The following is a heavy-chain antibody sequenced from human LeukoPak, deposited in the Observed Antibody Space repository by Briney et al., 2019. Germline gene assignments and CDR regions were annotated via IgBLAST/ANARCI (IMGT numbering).Heavy chain of an antibody. CDR2: ISIGNSPYT. CDR3: GSYTLWYGES. CDR1: GYSFSNSC. J-gene: IGHJ4*02. D-gene: IGHD3-10*01. V-gene: IGHV3-21*06. Sequence: GASVRLSCAASGYSFSNSCMLWFRQAPGQGLEWIAWISIGNSPYTYDPDSLKGRFTISRNNAKNAVCLQMNSLRPEATVEYCWGSYTLWYGESWGQGTLVTVSS.